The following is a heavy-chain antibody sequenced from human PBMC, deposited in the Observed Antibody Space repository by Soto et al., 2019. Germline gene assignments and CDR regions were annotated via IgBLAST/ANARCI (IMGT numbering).Heavy chain of an antibody. CDR3: ARDFWRYSGYDGYDY. J-gene: IGHJ4*02. CDR2: IIPILGIA. D-gene: IGHD5-12*01. CDR1: GGTFSSYT. V-gene: IGHV1-69*08. Sequence: QVQLVQSGAEVKKPGSSVKVSCKASGGTFSSYTISWVRQAPGQGLEWMGRIIPILGIANYAQKFQGRVTITADKSTSTAYMELSSPRSEDTAVYYCARDFWRYSGYDGYDYWGQGTLVTVSS.